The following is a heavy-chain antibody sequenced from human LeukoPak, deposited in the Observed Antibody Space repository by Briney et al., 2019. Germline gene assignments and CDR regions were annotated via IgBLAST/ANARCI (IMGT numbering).Heavy chain of an antibody. J-gene: IGHJ4*02. CDR2: ISSTSLYI. V-gene: IGHV3-21*01. Sequence: PGGSLRLSCAASGFTFSSYSMNWVRQAPGKGLEWVSYISSTSLYIYYPDSVKGRFTISRDNFKNTLFLQMNGLRDEDTAVYYFARDISTRWSSKYFFDFWGQGTLVTVSS. CDR3: ARDISTRWSSKYFFDF. D-gene: IGHD6-19*01. CDR1: GFTFSSYS.